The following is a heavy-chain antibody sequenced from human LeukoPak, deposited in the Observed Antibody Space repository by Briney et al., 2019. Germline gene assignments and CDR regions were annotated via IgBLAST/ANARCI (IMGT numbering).Heavy chain of an antibody. CDR1: LDTVYSNRAA. J-gene: IGHJ4*02. D-gene: IGHD3-10*01. CDR3: TGGVITGGFDY. V-gene: IGHV6-1*01. Sequence: SQTLSLTCAISLDTVYSNRAAWNWIRHSPSGGLEWPGRTYYRSKWYNDYAVSVKSRITNNQDTPKNQFSLQLNSVTPEDTAVYYITGGVITGGFDYWGQGTLVIVSS. CDR2: TYYRSKWYN.